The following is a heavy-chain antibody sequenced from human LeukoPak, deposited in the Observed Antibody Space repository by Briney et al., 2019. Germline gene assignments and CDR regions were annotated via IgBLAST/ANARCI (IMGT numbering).Heavy chain of an antibody. J-gene: IGHJ4*02. CDR2: IYYSGST. CDR1: GGSISSSSYY. V-gene: IGHV4-39*07. CDR3: AREIVGTPWADY. D-gene: IGHD1-26*01. Sequence: SETLSLTCTVSGGSISSSSYYWGWIRQPPGKGLEWIGSIYYSGSTYYNPSLKSRVTISVDTSKNQFSLKLSSVTAADTAVYYCAREIVGTPWADYWGQGTLVTVSS.